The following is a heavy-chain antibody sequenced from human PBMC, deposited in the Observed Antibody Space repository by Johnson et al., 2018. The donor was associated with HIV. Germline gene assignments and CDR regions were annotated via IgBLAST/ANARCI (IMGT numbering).Heavy chain of an antibody. J-gene: IGHJ3*02. CDR3: ARVEGGSSSNAFDI. CDR2: ISYDGSNK. Sequence: VQLVESGGGVVQPGGSLRLSCAASAFTFSSYAMHWVRQAPGKGLEWVAVISYDGSNKYYADSVKGRFTISRDNSKNTLYLQMNSLRAEDTAVYYCARVEGGSSSNAFDIWGQGTMVTVSS. V-gene: IGHV3-30-3*01. CDR1: AFTFSSYA. D-gene: IGHD6-13*01.